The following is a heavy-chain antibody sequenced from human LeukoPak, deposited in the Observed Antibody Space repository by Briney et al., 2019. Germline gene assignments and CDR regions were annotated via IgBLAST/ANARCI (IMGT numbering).Heavy chain of an antibody. V-gene: IGHV5-51*01. CDR3: ARQVAYTSGRTFDF. Sequence: GEALKISCKGSGYSFTSYWIGWVRQMPGIGLEWMGIIYPGDSDSRYSPSFQGQVTISADKSISTAYLQWSSLKASDTAMYYCARQVAYTSGRTFDFWGQGTLVTVSS. CDR2: IYPGDSDS. CDR1: GYSFTSYW. D-gene: IGHD6-19*01. J-gene: IGHJ4*02.